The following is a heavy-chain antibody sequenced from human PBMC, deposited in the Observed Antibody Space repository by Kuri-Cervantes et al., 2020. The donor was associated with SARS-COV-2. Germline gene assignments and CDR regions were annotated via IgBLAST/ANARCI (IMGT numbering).Heavy chain of an antibody. CDR2: IYYSGST. CDR1: GGSISSHY. Sequence: SETLSLTCTVSGGSISSHYWSWIRQPPGKGLEWIGYIYYSGSTNYNPSLKSRVTISVDTSKNQFSLKLSSVTADDTAVYYCARDVGRIFGVVMLSYYYMDVWGKGTTVTVSS. CDR3: ARDVGRIFGVVMLSYYYMDV. V-gene: IGHV4-59*11. D-gene: IGHD3-3*01. J-gene: IGHJ6*03.